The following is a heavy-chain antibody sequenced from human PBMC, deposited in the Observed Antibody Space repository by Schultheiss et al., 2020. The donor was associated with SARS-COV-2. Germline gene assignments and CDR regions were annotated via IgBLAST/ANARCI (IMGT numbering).Heavy chain of an antibody. D-gene: IGHD4-17*01. CDR3: AKDKYGDYVLDY. V-gene: IGHV3-30*18. CDR1: GFTFSSYG. CDR2: ISYDGSNK. J-gene: IGHJ4*02. Sequence: GESLKISCAASGFTFSSYGMHWVRQAPGKGLEWVAVISYDGSNKYYADSVKGRFTISRDNSKNTLYLQMNSLRAEDMAVYYCAKDKYGDYVLDYWGQGTLVTVSS.